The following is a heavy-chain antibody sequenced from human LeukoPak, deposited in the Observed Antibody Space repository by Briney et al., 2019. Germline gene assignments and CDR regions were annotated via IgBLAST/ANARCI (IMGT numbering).Heavy chain of an antibody. J-gene: IGHJ6*03. CDR1: GGSISSHY. Sequence: SETLSLTCTVSGGSISSHYWSWIRQPPGKGLEWIGYIYYSGSTNYNPSLKSRVAISVDTSKNQFSLKLSSVTAADTAVYYCAREVDDGYYYYYMDVWGKGTTVTVSS. D-gene: IGHD4-17*01. CDR3: AREVDDGYYYYYMDV. CDR2: IYYSGST. V-gene: IGHV4-59*11.